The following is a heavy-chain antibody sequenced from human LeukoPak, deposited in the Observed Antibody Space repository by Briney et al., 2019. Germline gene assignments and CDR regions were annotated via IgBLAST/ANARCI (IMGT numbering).Heavy chain of an antibody. Sequence: SETLSLTCTVSGGSLSSYYWSWIRQPPGKGLEWIGYIYYSGSTNYNPSLKSRVTISVDTSKNQFSLKLSSVTAADTAVYYCARVGIEMASIDYWGQGTLVTVSS. D-gene: IGHD5-24*01. J-gene: IGHJ4*02. CDR1: GGSLSSYY. CDR3: ARVGIEMASIDY. V-gene: IGHV4-59*01. CDR2: IYYSGST.